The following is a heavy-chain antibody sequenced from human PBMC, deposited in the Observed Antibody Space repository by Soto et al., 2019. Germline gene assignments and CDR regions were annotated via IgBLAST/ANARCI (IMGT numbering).Heavy chain of an antibody. D-gene: IGHD6-13*01. Sequence: SETLSLTCTVSGGSISSGGYYWSWIRQHPGKGLEWIGYIYYSGSTYYNPSLKSRVTISVDTSKNQFSLKLSSVTAADTAVYYCARLRRMRQQLVRFDPWGQGTLVTVSS. CDR2: IYYSGST. CDR1: GGSISSGGYY. V-gene: IGHV4-31*03. J-gene: IGHJ5*02. CDR3: ARLRRMRQQLVRFDP.